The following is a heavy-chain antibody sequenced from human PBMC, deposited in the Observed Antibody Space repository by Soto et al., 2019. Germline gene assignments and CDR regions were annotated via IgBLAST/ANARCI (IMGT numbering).Heavy chain of an antibody. CDR1: GFTFSSYA. J-gene: IGHJ6*02. D-gene: IGHD1-26*01. CDR3: AKGEALYYYYGMDV. Sequence: EVQLLESGGGLVQPGGSLRLSCAASGFTFSSYAMSWVRQAPGKGLEWVSAISGIGGSTYYADSVKGRFTISRDNSKNTLYLQMNSLRAEDTAVYYCAKGEALYYYYGMDVWGQGTTVTVSS. CDR2: ISGIGGST. V-gene: IGHV3-23*01.